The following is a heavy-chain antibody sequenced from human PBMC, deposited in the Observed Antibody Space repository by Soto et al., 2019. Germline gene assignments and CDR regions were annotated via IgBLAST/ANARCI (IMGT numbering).Heavy chain of an antibody. CDR1: GFTFRSYV. J-gene: IGHJ4*02. V-gene: IGHV3-33*05. Sequence: QVQLVESGGGVVQPGTSLRLSCVGSGFTFRSYVIHWVRQAPGKGLERVALTSDDGSNNFYGDSVKGRFTTSRDNSRNTGELQMDSLRLEDTALYYCARWGTTGGLDVWGQGTLVSVSS. CDR3: ARWGTTGGLDV. CDR2: TSDDGSNN. D-gene: IGHD3-16*01.